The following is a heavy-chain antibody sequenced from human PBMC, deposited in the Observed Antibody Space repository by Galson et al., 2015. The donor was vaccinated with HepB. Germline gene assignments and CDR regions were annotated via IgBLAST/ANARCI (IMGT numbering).Heavy chain of an antibody. CDR1: GFTFSSYD. CDR2: TSYDGSTK. D-gene: IGHD6-19*01. CDR3: ARVVAVAGNDGFDI. V-gene: IGHV3-30*04. J-gene: IGHJ3*02. Sequence: SLRLSCAASGFTFSSYDMHWVRQAPGKGLEWVAFTSYDGSTKFYADSVKGRFTISRDNSKNTVYLQMNSLRAEDTAAYYCARVVAVAGNDGFDIWGQGTTLIVSS.